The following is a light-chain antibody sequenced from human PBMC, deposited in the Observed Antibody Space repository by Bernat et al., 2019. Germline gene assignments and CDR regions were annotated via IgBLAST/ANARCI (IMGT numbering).Light chain of an antibody. CDR2: DVT. V-gene: IGLV2-14*01. CDR3: SSYTSSSIYV. J-gene: IGLJ1*01. CDR1: SNDVGGYNY. Sequence: QSALTQPASVSGSPGQSITISCTGTSNDVGGYNYVSWYQQHPGKAPQLMIYDVTNRPSGVSNRFFGSKSGNTAALTISGLQAEDEADYYCSSYTSSSIYVFGTGTKVTVL.